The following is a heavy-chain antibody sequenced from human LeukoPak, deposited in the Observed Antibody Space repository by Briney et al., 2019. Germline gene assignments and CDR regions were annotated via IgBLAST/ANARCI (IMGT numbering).Heavy chain of an antibody. Sequence: ASVKVSCKASGYTFTSYDINWVRQTTGQGLEWMGWMNLNSGNTGYAQKFQGRVTMTRNTSISTAYMELSSLRSEDTAVYYCARALSYYDSSGYSPYYFDYWGQGTLVTVSS. V-gene: IGHV1-8*01. D-gene: IGHD3-22*01. CDR2: MNLNSGNT. J-gene: IGHJ4*02. CDR3: ARALSYYDSSGYSPYYFDY. CDR1: GYTFTSYD.